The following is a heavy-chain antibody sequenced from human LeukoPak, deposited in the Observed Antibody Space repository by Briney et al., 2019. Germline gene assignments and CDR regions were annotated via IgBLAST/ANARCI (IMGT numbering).Heavy chain of an antibody. J-gene: IGHJ4*02. CDR1: GFTFSSYA. D-gene: IGHD3-22*01. V-gene: IGHV3-30-3*01. CDR3: ARGYDSSGYYSH. CDR2: ISYDGSNK. Sequence: GGSLRLSCAASGFTFSSYAMHWVRQAPGKGLEWVAVISYDGSNKYYADSVKGLFTISRDNSKNTLYLQMNSLRAEDTAVYYCARGYDSSGYYSHWGQGTLVTVSS.